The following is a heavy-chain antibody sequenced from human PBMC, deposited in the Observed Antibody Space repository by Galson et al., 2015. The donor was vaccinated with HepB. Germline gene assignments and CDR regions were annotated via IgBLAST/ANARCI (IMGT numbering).Heavy chain of an antibody. V-gene: IGHV3-21*01. J-gene: IGHJ6*02. CDR3: ARSGDIVVVPAAVTEWMGYYYYYGMDV. CDR1: GFTFSSYS. D-gene: IGHD2-2*01. Sequence: SLRLSCAASGFTFSSYSMNWVCQAPGKGLEWVSSISSSSSYIYYADSVKGRFTISRDNAKNSLYLQMNSLRAEDTAVYYCARSGDIVVVPAAVTEWMGYYYYYGMDVWGQGTTVTVSS. CDR2: ISSSSSYI.